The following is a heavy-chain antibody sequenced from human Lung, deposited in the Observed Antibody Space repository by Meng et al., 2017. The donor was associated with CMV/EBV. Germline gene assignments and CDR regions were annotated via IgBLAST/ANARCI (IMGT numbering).Heavy chain of an antibody. CDR2: IYYSGST. Sequence: SETLSLXPPVSGGSISSGGDSCRWIRQHPGKGLEWIGYIYYSGSTYYNPSLKSRVTISVDTSKNQLSLKLSSVIAADTTVYYCARGWKYYDDVWVTWGQGTLVTVSS. CDR3: ARGWKYYDDVWVT. J-gene: IGHJ5*02. V-gene: IGHV4-31*03. CDR1: GGSISSGGDS. D-gene: IGHD3-16*01.